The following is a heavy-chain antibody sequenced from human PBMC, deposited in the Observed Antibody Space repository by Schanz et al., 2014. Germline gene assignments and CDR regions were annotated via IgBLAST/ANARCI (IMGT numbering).Heavy chain of an antibody. CDR2: INTGVNT. Sequence: VPLVESGGGLVQPGGSLRLSCAASGFTFSTSTMHWVRQAPGKGLEWVSAINTGVNTYYADSVRGRFTISRDNSKNTVYLQMNSLRPGDTAVYYCARESSNDIVLVPGAVFDHWGQGILVTVSS. D-gene: IGHD2-2*01. CDR1: GFTFSTST. V-gene: IGHV3-64*04. CDR3: ARESSNDIVLVPGAVFDH. J-gene: IGHJ4*02.